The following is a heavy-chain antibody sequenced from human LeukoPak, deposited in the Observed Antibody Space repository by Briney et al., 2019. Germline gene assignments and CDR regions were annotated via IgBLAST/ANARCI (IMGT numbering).Heavy chain of an antibody. J-gene: IGHJ4*02. Sequence: PSETLSLTCTVSGGSISSSSYYWSWIRQPPGKGLEWIGYIYYSGSINYNPSLKSRVTISADTSKNQISLKLRSVTAADTAVYYCASRRDGYKGYFDSWGQGTLVTVSS. CDR1: GGSISSSSYY. V-gene: IGHV4-61*05. CDR3: ASRRDGYKGYFDS. D-gene: IGHD5-24*01. CDR2: IYYSGSI.